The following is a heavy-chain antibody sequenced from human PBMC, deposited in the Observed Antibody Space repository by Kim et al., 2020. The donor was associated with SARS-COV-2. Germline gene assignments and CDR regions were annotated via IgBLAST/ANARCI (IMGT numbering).Heavy chain of an antibody. CDR1: GYTFTSYE. Sequence: ASVKVSCKASGYTFTSYEINWVRQATGQGLEWMGWMNPNSGNTGYAQKFQGRITMTRSTSISTAYMELSGLRSEDTAVYYCARSVGGGSSWYFDLWGRGTLVTVSS. CDR2: MNPNSGNT. CDR3: ARSVGGGSSWYFDL. D-gene: IGHD3-16*01. V-gene: IGHV1-8*01. J-gene: IGHJ2*01.